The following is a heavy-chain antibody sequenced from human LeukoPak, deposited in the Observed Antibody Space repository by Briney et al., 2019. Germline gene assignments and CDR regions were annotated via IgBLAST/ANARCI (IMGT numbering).Heavy chain of an antibody. D-gene: IGHD5-12*01. Sequence: SETLSLTCTVSGGSISSYYWSWIRQPPRKGLEWIGYIYYSGSTNYNPSLKSRVTISVDTSKNQFSLKLSSVTAADTAEYYCARAGGYSGYDQNGYYFDYWGQGTLVTVSS. V-gene: IGHV4-59*08. CDR2: IYYSGST. CDR3: ARAGGYSGYDQNGYYFDY. CDR1: GGSISSYY. J-gene: IGHJ4*02.